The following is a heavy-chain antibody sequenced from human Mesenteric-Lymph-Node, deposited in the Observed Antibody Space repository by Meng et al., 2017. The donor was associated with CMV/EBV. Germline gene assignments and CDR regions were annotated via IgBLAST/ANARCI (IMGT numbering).Heavy chain of an antibody. Sequence: GGSLRLSCAVSGFTVSNYAMSWVRQAPGKGLEWVSAISGRGDSSSYADSVKGRFTISRDNAKNSLYLQMNSLRAEDTAVYYCARDRGFGEFMFDYWGQGTLVTVSS. CDR2: ISGRGDSS. CDR1: GFTVSNYA. J-gene: IGHJ4*02. D-gene: IGHD3-10*01. V-gene: IGHV3-23*01. CDR3: ARDRGFGEFMFDY.